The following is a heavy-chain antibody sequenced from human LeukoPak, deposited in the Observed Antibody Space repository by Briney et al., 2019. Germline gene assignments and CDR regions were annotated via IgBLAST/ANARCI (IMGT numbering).Heavy chain of an antibody. CDR1: GDSISSYY. V-gene: IGHV4-59*01. Sequence: SETLSLTCTVSGDSISSYYWSWIRQPPGKGLEWIGYIYYSGSTNYNPSLKSRVTISVDTSKNQFSLKLSSVTAADTAVYYCARDEYSSSWYSGWFDPWGQGTLVTVSS. J-gene: IGHJ5*02. D-gene: IGHD6-13*01. CDR2: IYYSGST. CDR3: ARDEYSSSWYSGWFDP.